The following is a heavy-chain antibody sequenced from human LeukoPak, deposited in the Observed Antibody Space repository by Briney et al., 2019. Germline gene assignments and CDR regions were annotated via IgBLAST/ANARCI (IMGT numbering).Heavy chain of an antibody. CDR3: ANSGSYRFDY. V-gene: IGHV3-23*01. Sequence: GGSLRLSCAASGFTFSGYAMSWVRQAPGEGLEWVSAISGSGGSTYYADSVKGRFTISRDNAKNSLYLQMNSLRAEDTAVYYCANSGSYRFDYWGQGTLVTVSS. D-gene: IGHD1-26*01. CDR1: GFTFSGYA. J-gene: IGHJ4*02. CDR2: ISGSGGST.